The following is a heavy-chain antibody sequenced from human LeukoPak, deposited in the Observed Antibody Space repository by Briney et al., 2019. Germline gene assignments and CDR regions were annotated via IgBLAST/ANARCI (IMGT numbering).Heavy chain of an antibody. V-gene: IGHV4-59*01. CDR3: ARVKLTGEILYWYFDL. Sequence: KPSETLSLTCTVSSGSISSFYWSWIRQPPGKGLEWIGFIYYTGSTNYNPSLKSRVTISVDTSKNQFSLNLSSVTAADTAVYYCARVKLTGEILYWYFDLWGRGTLVTVSS. J-gene: IGHJ2*01. D-gene: IGHD7-27*01. CDR2: IYYTGST. CDR1: SGSISSFY.